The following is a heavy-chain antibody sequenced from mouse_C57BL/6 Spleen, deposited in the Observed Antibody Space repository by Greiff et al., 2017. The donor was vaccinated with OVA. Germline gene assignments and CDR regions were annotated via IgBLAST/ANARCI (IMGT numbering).Heavy chain of an antibody. J-gene: IGHJ2*01. Sequence: VQLQQSGAELARPGASVKMSCKASGYTFTSYTMHWVKQRPGQGLEWIGYINPSSGYTKYNQKFKDKATLTADKSSSTAYMQLSSLTSEDSAVYYCARERGFYGSSYPFFDYWGQGTTLTVSS. D-gene: IGHD1-1*01. V-gene: IGHV1-4*01. CDR3: ARERGFYGSSYPFFDY. CDR2: INPSSGYT. CDR1: GYTFTSYT.